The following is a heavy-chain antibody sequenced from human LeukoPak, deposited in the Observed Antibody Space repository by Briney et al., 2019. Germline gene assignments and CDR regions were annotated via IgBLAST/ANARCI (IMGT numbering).Heavy chain of an antibody. CDR2: IVVGSGNT. CDR1: GFTFTSST. J-gene: IGHJ6*03. D-gene: IGHD3-10*01. Sequence: ASVKVSCKTSGFTFTSSTMQWVRQARGQRLEWIGWIVVGSGNTNYAQKFQERVTITRDMSTSTVYMEVSSLRSEDTAVYYCAAGYYYSSGSSYMDVWGKGTTVTISS. CDR3: AAGYYYSSGSSYMDV. V-gene: IGHV1-58*02.